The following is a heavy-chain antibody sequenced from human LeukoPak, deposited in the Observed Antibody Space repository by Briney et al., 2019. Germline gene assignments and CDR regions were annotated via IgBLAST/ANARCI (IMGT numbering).Heavy chain of an antibody. CDR2: TISSGNST. J-gene: IGHJ4*02. Sequence: GGSLRLSCAASGFTFSSYAMSWVRQAPGKRLEWVSTTISSGNSTYYPDSVKGRFTISRDNSKNTLYLQVNSLRAEDTAVYYCAKPYSTSSKFMFDYWGQGTLVTVSS. D-gene: IGHD6-6*01. CDR1: GFTFSSYA. CDR3: AKPYSTSSKFMFDY. V-gene: IGHV3-23*01.